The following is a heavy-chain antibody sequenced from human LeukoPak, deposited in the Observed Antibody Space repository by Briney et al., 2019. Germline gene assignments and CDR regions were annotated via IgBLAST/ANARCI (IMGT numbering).Heavy chain of an antibody. CDR1: GGSFSGYY. Sequence: PSETLSLTCAVYGGSFSGYYWSWIRQPPGKGLEWIGEINHSGSTNYNPSLKSRVTISVDTSKNQFSLKLSSVTAADTAVYYCARSCIAARPDWVENYYYYMDVWGKGTTVTVSS. CDR3: ARSCIAARPDWVENYYYYMDV. CDR2: INHSGST. V-gene: IGHV4-34*01. J-gene: IGHJ6*03. D-gene: IGHD6-6*01.